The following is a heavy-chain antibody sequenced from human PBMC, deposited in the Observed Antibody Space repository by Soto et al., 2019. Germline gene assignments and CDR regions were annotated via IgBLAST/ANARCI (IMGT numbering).Heavy chain of an antibody. Sequence: ASVKVSCKASGYTLIMYYIHWMRQAPVQGLEWMGLINPSGGSTTYAQKFQGRVTMTRDTSTSTVYMDLSSLRSEDTAVYYCARAPYSSGYYYAIDYWGQGNQVTVAS. J-gene: IGHJ4*02. CDR3: ARAPYSSGYYYAIDY. CDR1: GYTLIMYY. CDR2: INPSGGST. V-gene: IGHV1-46*01. D-gene: IGHD3-22*01.